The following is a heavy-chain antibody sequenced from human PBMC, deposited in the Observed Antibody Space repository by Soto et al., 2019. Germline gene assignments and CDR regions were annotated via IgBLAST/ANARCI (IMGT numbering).Heavy chain of an antibody. CDR2: ISYGGGTT. Sequence: PGGSLRLSGAASEFTFSNYAMRWVRQAPGKGLEWVSAISYGGGTTYYADSVKGRFTISRDNSKNTLYLQMNSLRAEDTAVYYCAKNPGYYYDSTGYHFDYWGQGTLVTVSS. D-gene: IGHD3-22*01. V-gene: IGHV3-23*01. J-gene: IGHJ4*02. CDR3: AKNPGYYYDSTGYHFDY. CDR1: EFTFSNYA.